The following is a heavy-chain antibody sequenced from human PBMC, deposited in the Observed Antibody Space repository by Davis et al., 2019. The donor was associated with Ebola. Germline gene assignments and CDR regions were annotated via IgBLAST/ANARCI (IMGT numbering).Heavy chain of an antibody. V-gene: IGHV4-34*01. CDR2: INHSGST. CDR1: GGSFSGYY. Sequence: MPSETLSLTCAVSGGSFSGYYWSRSRQPPGKGREWMGEINHSGSTNCNPSLKSRVTISVDTSKNQFSMKLSSVTAADTAVYYCARAIGGSCGWFDPWGQGTLVTVSS. J-gene: IGHJ5*02. CDR3: ARAIGGSCGWFDP. D-gene: IGHD2-15*01.